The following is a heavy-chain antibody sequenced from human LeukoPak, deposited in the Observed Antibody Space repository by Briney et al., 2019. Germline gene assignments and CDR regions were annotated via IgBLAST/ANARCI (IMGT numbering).Heavy chain of an antibody. CDR3: ARGGTGAFDY. CDR2: ISSTSAYT. J-gene: IGHJ4*02. Sequence: GGSLRLSCAASGFPFTSGFTFSDYYMSWIRQVPGKGLEWVSYISSTSAYTSYADSVKGRFTISRDNANNSLFLQINGLRAEDTAIYYCARGGTGAFDYWGQGTLVTVSS. D-gene: IGHD2-8*02. CDR1: GFPFTSGFTFSDYY. V-gene: IGHV3-11*06.